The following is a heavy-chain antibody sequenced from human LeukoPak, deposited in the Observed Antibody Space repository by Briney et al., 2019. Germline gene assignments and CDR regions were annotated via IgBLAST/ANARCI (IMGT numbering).Heavy chain of an antibody. J-gene: IGHJ5*02. CDR2: IIPILGIA. D-gene: IGHD4-17*01. CDR1: GGTFSSYT. V-gene: IGHV1-69*02. Sequence: SVKVSCKASGGTFSSYTMSWVRQAPGQGLEWMGRIIPILGIANYAQKFQGRVTITADKSTSTAYMELSSLRSEDTAVYYCARGWTVRNWFDPWGQGTLVTVSS. CDR3: ARGWTVRNWFDP.